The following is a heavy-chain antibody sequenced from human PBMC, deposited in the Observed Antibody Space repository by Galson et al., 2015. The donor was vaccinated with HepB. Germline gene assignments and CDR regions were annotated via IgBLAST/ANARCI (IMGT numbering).Heavy chain of an antibody. Sequence: SLRLSCAASGFTFSSYAMSWVRQAPGKGLEWVSAISGSGGSTYYADSVKGRFTISRDNSKNTLYLQMNSLRAEDTAVYYCAKDMGGVVQIIVIWFDPWGQGTLVTVSS. CDR3: AKDMGGVVQIIVIWFDP. CDR1: GFTFSSYA. CDR2: ISGSGGST. J-gene: IGHJ5*02. D-gene: IGHD2/OR15-2a*01. V-gene: IGHV3-23*01.